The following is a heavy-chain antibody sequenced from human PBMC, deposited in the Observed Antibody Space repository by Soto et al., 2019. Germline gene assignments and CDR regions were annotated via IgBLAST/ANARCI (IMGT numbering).Heavy chain of an antibody. Sequence: EVQLVESGGALVQPGGSLRLSCAASGFAVSTNYMSWVRQAPGKGLEWVSVIHSGGSTYYADSVKGRFTISRDNFQNTLSLQMNSLRVEDTAVYYCVRAIDDWGQGTLVTVS. J-gene: IGHJ4*02. CDR3: VRAIDD. V-gene: IGHV3-66*01. D-gene: IGHD3-10*01. CDR2: IHSGGST. CDR1: GFAVSTNY.